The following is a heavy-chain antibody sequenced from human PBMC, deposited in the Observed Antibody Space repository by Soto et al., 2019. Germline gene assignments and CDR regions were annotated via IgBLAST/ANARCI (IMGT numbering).Heavy chain of an antibody. D-gene: IGHD3-10*01. CDR3: ARAMVRGSRWFDP. CDR2: IYYSGST. Sequence: QVQLQESGPGLVKPSQTLSLTCTVSGGSISSGGYYWSWIRQLPGKGLEWIGYIYYSGSTYYNPSLKSRVTISVDTSKNQFSLKLSSVTAADTAVYYCARAMVRGSRWFDPWGQGTLVTVSS. CDR1: GGSISSGGYY. V-gene: IGHV4-31*03. J-gene: IGHJ5*02.